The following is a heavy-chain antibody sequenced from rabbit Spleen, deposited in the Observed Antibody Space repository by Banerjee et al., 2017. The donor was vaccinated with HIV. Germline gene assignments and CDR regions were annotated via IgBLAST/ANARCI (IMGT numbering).Heavy chain of an antibody. V-gene: IGHV1S47*01. CDR2: IDLVFGST. D-gene: IGHD1-1*01. Sequence: QEQLVPSGGGLLQPGGSLTLSCKASGFDFSNYGVSWVRQAPGKGLEWIGYIDLVFGSTYYATWANGRFTISSLNAQNTLYLQLSGLTAADTATYFCVRGASSSGYYSLWGPGTLVTVS. CDR3: VRGASSSGYYSL. CDR1: GFDFSNYG. J-gene: IGHJ4*01.